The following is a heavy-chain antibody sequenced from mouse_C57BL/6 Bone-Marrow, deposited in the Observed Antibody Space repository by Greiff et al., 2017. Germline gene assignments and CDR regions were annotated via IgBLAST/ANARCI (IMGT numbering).Heavy chain of an antibody. Sequence: DVKLVESGGDLVKPGGSLKLSCAASGFTFSSYGMSWVRQTPDKRLEWVATISSGGSYTYYPDSVKGRFTISRDNAKNTLYLQMSSLKSEDTAMYYCARADDYDLAWFAYGGQGTLVTVSA. CDR1: GFTFSSYG. D-gene: IGHD2-4*01. CDR3: ARADDYDLAWFAY. J-gene: IGHJ3*01. CDR2: ISSGGSYT. V-gene: IGHV5-6*02.